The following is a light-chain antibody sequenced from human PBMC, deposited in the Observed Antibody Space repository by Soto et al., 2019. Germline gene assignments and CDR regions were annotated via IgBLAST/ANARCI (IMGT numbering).Light chain of an antibody. CDR3: QQYNNWWT. CDR2: GAS. V-gene: IGKV3-15*01. CDR1: QSVSNN. Sequence: EIVMTQSPATLSVSPGERATLSCRASQSVSNNLAWYQKKPGQAPRLLIYGASTRATGIPDRFSGSGSGTEFTLTISSLQSEAFAVYYCQQYNNWWTFGQGTKVEIK. J-gene: IGKJ1*01.